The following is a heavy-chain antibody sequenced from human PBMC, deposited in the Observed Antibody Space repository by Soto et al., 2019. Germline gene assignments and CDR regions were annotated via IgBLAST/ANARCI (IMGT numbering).Heavy chain of an antibody. V-gene: IGHV1-46*01. D-gene: IGHD5-12*01. J-gene: IGHJ6*02. Sequence: GASVKVSCKASGYTFTSCNMHWVRQAPGQGLEWMGMINPSGGSTTYAQKFQGRVTMTRDTSTSTVYMELNSLRSEDTAVYYCAREGVAPYYYYGMDVWGQGTPVTVSS. CDR2: INPSGGST. CDR1: GYTFTSCN. CDR3: AREGVAPYYYYGMDV.